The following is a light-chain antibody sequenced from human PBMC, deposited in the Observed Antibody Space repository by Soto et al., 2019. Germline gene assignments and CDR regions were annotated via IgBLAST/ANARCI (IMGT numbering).Light chain of an antibody. CDR1: QSVSNNY. V-gene: IGKV3-20*01. J-gene: IGKJ1*01. CDR2: GAS. CDR3: QQYGSSGT. Sequence: EIVLTQSPGTLSLSPGERATLSCRASQSVSNNYLAWYQQKPGHAPSLLIDGASNRATGIPDRFSGSGSGTDFTLTISRLEPEDFAVYYCQQYGSSGTFGEGTKVEIK.